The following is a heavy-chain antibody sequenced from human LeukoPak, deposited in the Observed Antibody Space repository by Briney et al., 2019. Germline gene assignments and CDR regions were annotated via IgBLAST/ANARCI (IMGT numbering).Heavy chain of an antibody. CDR3: ARGGYYGSGNDFRFDP. J-gene: IGHJ5*02. CDR2: IYYSGST. Sequence: SETLSLTCTVSGYSISSGYYWSWIRQPPGEGMEWIGYIYYSGSTNYNPSLKSRVTISVDTSKNQFSLKLSSVTAADTAVYYCARGGYYGSGNDFRFDPWGQGTLVTVSS. CDR1: GYSISSGYY. V-gene: IGHV4-61*01. D-gene: IGHD3-10*01.